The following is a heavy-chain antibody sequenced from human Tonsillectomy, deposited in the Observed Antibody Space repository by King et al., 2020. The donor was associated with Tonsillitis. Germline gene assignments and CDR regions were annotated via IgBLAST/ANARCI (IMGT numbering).Heavy chain of an antibody. CDR3: TTVFTYTWSPGDV. CDR2: ISGGSSSI. Sequence: VQLVESGGGLVKPGGSLRLSCAASGFIFRNQGMNWVRQAPGKGLEWVSSISGGSSSIYYADSVKGRFTISRDNAKNLLSLQMDSLRAEDTALYYCTTVFTYTWSPGDVWGQGTTVTVSS. V-gene: IGHV3-21*01. D-gene: IGHD2-8*02. CDR1: GFIFRNQG. J-gene: IGHJ6*02.